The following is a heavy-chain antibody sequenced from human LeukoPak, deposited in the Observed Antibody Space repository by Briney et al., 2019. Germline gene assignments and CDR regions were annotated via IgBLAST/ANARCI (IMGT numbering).Heavy chain of an antibody. CDR2: IYYSGST. D-gene: IGHD1-26*01. J-gene: IGHJ3*02. V-gene: IGHV4-30-4*02. CDR1: GGSISSGDYY. Sequence: PSETLSLTCTVSGGSISSGDYYWSWIRQPPGKGLEWIGYIYYSGSTYYNPSLKSRVTISVDTSKNQFSLKLSSVTAADTAVYYCASTELKLDAFDIWGQGTMVTVSS. CDR3: ASTELKLDAFDI.